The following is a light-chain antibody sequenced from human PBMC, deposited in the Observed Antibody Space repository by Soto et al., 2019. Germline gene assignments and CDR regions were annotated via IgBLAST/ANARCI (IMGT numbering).Light chain of an antibody. J-gene: IGKJ5*01. CDR1: QSISSY. Sequence: DIPMTQSPSSLSASVGDRVTITCRASQSISSYLNWYQQKPGKAPKLLIYAASSLQSGVPSRFSGSGSGTDFTLTISSLQPEDFATYYCQQSYRTTTFGQGTRLEIK. V-gene: IGKV1-39*01. CDR3: QQSYRTTT. CDR2: AAS.